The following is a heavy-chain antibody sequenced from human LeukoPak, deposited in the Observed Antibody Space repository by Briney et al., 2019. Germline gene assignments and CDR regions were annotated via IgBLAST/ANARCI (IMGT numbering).Heavy chain of an antibody. Sequence: SQTLSLTCVISGDSVSSSSAAWDWIRQSPSRGLEWLGRTYYRSKWYNGYAVSMKSRITVSPDTSKNQFSLQLTSVTPEDTAVYYCARGSCANGVCHFDYWGQGTLVTVSS. CDR2: TYYRSKWYN. J-gene: IGHJ4*02. CDR1: GDSVSSSSAA. CDR3: ARGSCANGVCHFDY. D-gene: IGHD2-8*01. V-gene: IGHV6-1*01.